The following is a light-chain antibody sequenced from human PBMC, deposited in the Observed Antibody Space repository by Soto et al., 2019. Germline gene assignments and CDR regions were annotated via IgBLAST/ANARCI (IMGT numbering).Light chain of an antibody. CDR2: GAY. CDR3: QQYNNLPRP. V-gene: IGKV3-15*01. CDR1: QSVSST. J-gene: IGKJ4*01. Sequence: EILMTQSPATLSVSPGPRPTLSGGSSQSVSSTLPCYQQKPGQAPRLLISGAYTSATDITARFSGSGSGKEFPTTPSRLQSADYAVYYCQQYNNLPRPVGGVTKVANK.